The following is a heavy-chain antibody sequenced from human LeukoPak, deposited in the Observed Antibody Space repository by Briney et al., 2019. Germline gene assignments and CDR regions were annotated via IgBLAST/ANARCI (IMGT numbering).Heavy chain of an antibody. CDR3: ASEVFDILTGYYMDV. Sequence: PGGSLRLSCAASGFTFSSYGMNWVRQAPGKGLEWVSSISSSSSYTYYADSVKGRFTISRDNAKNSLYLQMNSLRAEDTAVYYCASEVFDILTGYYMDVWGKGTTVTVSS. CDR1: GFTFSSYG. D-gene: IGHD3-9*01. V-gene: IGHV3-21*01. CDR2: ISSSSSYT. J-gene: IGHJ6*03.